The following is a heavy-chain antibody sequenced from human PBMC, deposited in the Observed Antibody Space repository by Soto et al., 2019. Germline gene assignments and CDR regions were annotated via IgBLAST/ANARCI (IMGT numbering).Heavy chain of an antibody. V-gene: IGHV1-69*13. CDR2: IIPIFGKA. CDR1: GGTFSSYA. CDR3: ARIWVATMSNYYYGMDV. J-gene: IGHJ6*02. D-gene: IGHD5-12*01. Sequence: SVKVSCKASGGTFSSYAISWVRQAPGQGLEWMGGIIPIFGKANYAQKFQGRVTITADESTSTAYMELSSLRSEVTAVYYGARIWVATMSNYYYGMDVWGQGTTVTVSS.